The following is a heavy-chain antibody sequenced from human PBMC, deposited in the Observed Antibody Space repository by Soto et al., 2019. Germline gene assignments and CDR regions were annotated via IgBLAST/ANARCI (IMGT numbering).Heavy chain of an antibody. Sequence: SETLSLTCTVSGGSISSSSYYWGWIRQPPGKGLEWIGSIYYSGSTYYNLSLKSRVTLSVDTSKNQFSLKLSSVNTADTAIYYCTRGGDPYKTGHWGQGTLVTVS. V-gene: IGHV4-39*07. CDR3: TRGGDPYKTGH. D-gene: IGHD2-21*01. CDR2: IYYSGST. J-gene: IGHJ4*02. CDR1: GGSISSSSYY.